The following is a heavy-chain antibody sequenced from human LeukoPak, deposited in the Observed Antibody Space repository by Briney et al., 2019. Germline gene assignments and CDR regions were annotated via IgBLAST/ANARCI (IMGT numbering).Heavy chain of an antibody. D-gene: IGHD3-3*01. J-gene: IGHJ4*02. CDR2: INHSGST. V-gene: IGHV4-34*01. CDR3: ARDETYSDVWSGSAGGGKGNYLDY. CDR1: GGSISSYY. Sequence: SETLSLTCTVSGGSISSYYWSWIRQPPGKGLEWIGEINHSGSTNYNSSLKSRVTISVDTSKNQFSLKLNSVTAADTAVYYCARDETYSDVWSGSAGGGKGNYLDYWGQGILVTVSS.